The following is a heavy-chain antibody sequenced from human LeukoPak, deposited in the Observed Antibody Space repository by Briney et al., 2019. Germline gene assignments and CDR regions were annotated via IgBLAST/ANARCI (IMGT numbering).Heavy chain of an antibody. D-gene: IGHD4-11*01. CDR2: IIPIFGTA. CDR1: GYTFTSYN. Sequence: ASVKVSCKASGYTFTSYNITWVRQAPGQGLEWMGRIIPIFGTANYAQKFQGRVTITADESTSTAYMELSSLRSEDTAVYYCARVDDYSNYEFDYWGQGTLVTVSS. V-gene: IGHV1-69*13. CDR3: ARVDDYSNYEFDY. J-gene: IGHJ4*02.